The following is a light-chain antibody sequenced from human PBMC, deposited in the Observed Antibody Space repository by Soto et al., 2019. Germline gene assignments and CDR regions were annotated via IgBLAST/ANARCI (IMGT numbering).Light chain of an antibody. CDR3: SSYTSSSTPQLV. Sequence: QSALTQPASVSGSPGQSITISCTGTSNDVGGYNYLSWYQQHPGKAPKLLIYDVSNRPSGVSNRFSGSKSGNTASLTISGLQADDESDYYCSSYTSSSTPQLVFGGGTKLTVL. V-gene: IGLV2-14*01. CDR1: SNDVGGYNY. J-gene: IGLJ2*01. CDR2: DVS.